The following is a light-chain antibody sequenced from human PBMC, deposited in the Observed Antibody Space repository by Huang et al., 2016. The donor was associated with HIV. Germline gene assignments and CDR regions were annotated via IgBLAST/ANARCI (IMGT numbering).Light chain of an antibody. CDR2: GAS. J-gene: IGKJ3*01. CDR3: QQYNNWPFT. CDR1: QSVSSD. V-gene: IGKV3-15*01. Sequence: EIVMTQSPATLSVSPGERATLSCRASQSVSSDLAWYQQKPGQAPRLLIYGASTRATGLPDRFSGSGSGTEFTLTISSLQSEDFAFYYCQQYNNWPFTFGPGTKVDVK.